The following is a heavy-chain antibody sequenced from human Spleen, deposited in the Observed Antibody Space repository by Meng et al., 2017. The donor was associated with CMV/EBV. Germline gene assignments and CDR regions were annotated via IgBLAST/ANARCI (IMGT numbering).Heavy chain of an antibody. V-gene: IGHV1-69*10. Sequence: SVKVSCKASGGTFSSFGINWVRQAPGQGLEWLGGIIPILNIQNYAQKFQGRVTITADKSTSTAYMELSSLRSEDTAIYYCARERKVGYYYYGMDVWGQGTTVTVSS. CDR3: ARERKVGYYYYGMDV. J-gene: IGHJ6*02. CDR2: IIPILNIQ. D-gene: IGHD3-22*01. CDR1: GGTFSSFG.